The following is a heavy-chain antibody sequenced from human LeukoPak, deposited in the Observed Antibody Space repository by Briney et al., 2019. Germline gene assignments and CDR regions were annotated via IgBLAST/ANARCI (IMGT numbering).Heavy chain of an antibody. CDR3: ARSGVGATPIDY. J-gene: IGHJ4*02. CDR2: INPNSGGT. D-gene: IGHD1-26*01. CDR1: GYTFSGYY. Sequence: ASVKVSCKASGYTFSGYYMHWVRQAPGQGLEWMGWINPNSGGTNYAQKFQGRVTMTRDTSISTAYMELSRLRSDDTAVYYCARSGVGATPIDYWGQGTLVTVSS. V-gene: IGHV1-2*02.